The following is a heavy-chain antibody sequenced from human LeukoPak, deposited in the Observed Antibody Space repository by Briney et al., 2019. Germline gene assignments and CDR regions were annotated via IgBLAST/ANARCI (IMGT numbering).Heavy chain of an antibody. CDR3: ARIYRGAQRTYYYYMDV. D-gene: IGHD1-14*01. J-gene: IGHJ6*03. CDR1: GGSFGGYY. CDR2: INHSGST. V-gene: IGHV4-34*01. Sequence: SETLSLTCAVYGGSFGGYYWSWIRQPLGKGLEWIGEINHSGSTNYNASLKSRVTISVDTSKNQFSLQPGSVTAADTAVYYCARIYRGAQRTYYYYMDVWDKGTTVTVSS.